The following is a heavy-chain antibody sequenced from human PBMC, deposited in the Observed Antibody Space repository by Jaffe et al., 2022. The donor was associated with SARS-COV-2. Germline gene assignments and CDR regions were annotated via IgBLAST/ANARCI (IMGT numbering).Heavy chain of an antibody. Sequence: EVQLVESGGGLVKPGGSLRLSCAASGFSFSSYSLNWVRQAPGKGLEWVSSISSSSSYIYYADSVKGRFTISRDNAKNSMDLQMNSLRAEDTAVYYCARDVKGQQLVLYYYYYGMDVWGQGTTVTVSS. CDR3: ARDVKGQQLVLYYYYYGMDV. V-gene: IGHV3-21*01. D-gene: IGHD6-13*01. CDR1: GFSFSSYS. J-gene: IGHJ6*02. CDR2: ISSSSSYI.